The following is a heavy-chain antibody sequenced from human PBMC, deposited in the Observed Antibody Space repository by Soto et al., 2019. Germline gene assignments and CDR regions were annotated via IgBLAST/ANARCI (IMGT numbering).Heavy chain of an antibody. V-gene: IGHV3-11*01. CDR2: ISRTDSSK. Sequence: QVQLVESGGGLVKPGGSLRLSCAATGFSFSDYDMTWIRQAPGQGLEWLSYISRTDSSKYYAGSVKGRFTISVDSAKRSVYLQMNSLRADDTAVDYCARDLYGLDVWGQGTTVIVSS. CDR3: ARDLYGLDV. J-gene: IGHJ6*02. CDR1: GFSFSDYD.